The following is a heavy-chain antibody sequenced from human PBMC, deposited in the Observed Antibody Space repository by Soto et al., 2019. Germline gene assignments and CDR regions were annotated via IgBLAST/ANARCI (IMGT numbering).Heavy chain of an antibody. V-gene: IGHV1-18*01. J-gene: IGHJ6*02. D-gene: IGHD2-2*01. CDR1: GYTFTRYG. CDR3: AKNVPPAYYNYGLGV. CDR2: ISGYNGNT. Sequence: QGQLVQSGAEVKKPGASVKVSCKASGYTFTRYGIIWVRQAPGQGLEWMGWISGYNGNTKYAQKFQGRVTMTIATPTTAAVMVRRSLTSDATAVYYCAKNVPPAYYNYGLGVWGQGTPVTVSS.